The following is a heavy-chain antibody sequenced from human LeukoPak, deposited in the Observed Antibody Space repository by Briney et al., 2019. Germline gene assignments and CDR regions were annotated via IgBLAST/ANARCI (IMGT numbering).Heavy chain of an antibody. CDR3: ARPNLYDSSGYYFDY. J-gene: IGHJ4*02. CDR2: INPSGGST. V-gene: IGHV1-46*01. CDR1: GYTFTSYY. D-gene: IGHD3-22*01. Sequence: ASVTVSCKASGYTFTSYYMHWVRQPPAQGLEGMGIINPSGGSTSYAQKFQGRVTMTRDTSTSTVYMELSSLRSEDTAVYYCARPNLYDSSGYYFDYWGQGTLVTVSS.